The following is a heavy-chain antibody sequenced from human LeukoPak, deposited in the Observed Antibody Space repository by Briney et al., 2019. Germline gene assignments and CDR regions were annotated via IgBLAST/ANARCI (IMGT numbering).Heavy chain of an antibody. V-gene: IGHV5-51*01. D-gene: IGHD2-15*01. CDR2: IYPGDSDT. CDR3: ARRGYCSGGSCYLDY. CDR1: GYSFTSYW. J-gene: IGHJ4*02. Sequence: GESLKISCKGSGYSFTSYWVGWVRQMPGKGLEWMGIIYPGDSDTRYSPSFQGQVTISADKSISTAYLQWSSLKASDTAMYYCARRGYCSGGSCYLDYWGQGTLVTVSS.